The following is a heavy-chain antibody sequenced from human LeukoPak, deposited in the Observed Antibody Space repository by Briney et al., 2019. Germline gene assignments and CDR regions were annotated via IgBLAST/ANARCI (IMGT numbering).Heavy chain of an antibody. V-gene: IGHV3-30*03. D-gene: IGHD2-21*01. CDR2: ISWDGNVK. CDR3: ARDLSMSYSVDY. J-gene: IGHJ4*02. Sequence: GGSLRLSCAASGFTFGSYSMNWVRQAPGKGLEWLAFISWDGNVKTCADSVEGRFTISRDSPKNTLFLQMNSLRAEDTAVYYCARDLSMSYSVDYWGQGTLVTVSS. CDR1: GFTFGSYS.